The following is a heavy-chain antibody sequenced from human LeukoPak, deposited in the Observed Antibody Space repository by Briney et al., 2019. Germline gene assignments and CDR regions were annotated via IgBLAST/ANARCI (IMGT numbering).Heavy chain of an antibody. Sequence: GGSLRLSCAASGFTFSSYAMHWVRQAPGKGLEWVAVISYDGSNKYYADSVKGRFTISRDNSKNTLYLQMNSLRAEDTAVYYCAREGMYYDYVWGSYRATDYWGQGTLVTVSS. D-gene: IGHD3-16*02. CDR1: GFTFSSYA. CDR2: ISYDGSNK. J-gene: IGHJ4*02. CDR3: AREGMYYDYVWGSYRATDY. V-gene: IGHV3-30*14.